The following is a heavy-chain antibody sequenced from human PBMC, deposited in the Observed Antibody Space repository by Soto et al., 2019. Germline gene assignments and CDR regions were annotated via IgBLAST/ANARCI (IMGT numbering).Heavy chain of an antibody. CDR1: ADYISSGYHY. V-gene: IGHV4-30-4*01. Sequence: SQTLSLTCPVSADYISSGYHYCSCLRPAPGKGLEWSRSIPSSRNTYYNPSLKSRLIISIDTSNNQFSLRLGSVTAADTDVYYCASSSLYGMDVWVQGTTV. CDR3: ASSSLYGMDV. J-gene: IGHJ6*02. CDR2: IPSSRNT.